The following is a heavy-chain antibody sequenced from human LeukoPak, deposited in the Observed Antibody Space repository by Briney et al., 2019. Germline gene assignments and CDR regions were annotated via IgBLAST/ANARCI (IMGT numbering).Heavy chain of an antibody. Sequence: ASVKVSCKASGYTFTGYYMHWVRQAPGQGLEWMGWINPNSGGTNYAQKFQGRVTMTRDTSISTAYMELSRLRSDDTAVYYCAREGYCSSTSCYSPGSPYYYMDVWGKGTTVTVSS. V-gene: IGHV1-2*02. CDR1: GYTFTGYY. CDR3: AREGYCSSTSCYSPGSPYYYMDV. CDR2: INPNSGGT. D-gene: IGHD2-2*02. J-gene: IGHJ6*03.